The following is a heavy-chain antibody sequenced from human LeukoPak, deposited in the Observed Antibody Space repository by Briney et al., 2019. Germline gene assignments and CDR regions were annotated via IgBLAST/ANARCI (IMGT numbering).Heavy chain of an antibody. CDR3: ARSQWELPEGNWFDP. J-gene: IGHJ5*02. CDR1: GGSISSGGYS. CDR2: IYHSGST. Sequence: SETLSLTCAVSGGSISSGGYSWSWIRQPPGKGLEWIGYIYHSGSTYYKPSLKSRVTISVDRSKNQFSLKLSSVTAADTAVYYCARSQWELPEGNWFDPWGQGTLVTVSS. V-gene: IGHV4-30-2*01. D-gene: IGHD1-26*01.